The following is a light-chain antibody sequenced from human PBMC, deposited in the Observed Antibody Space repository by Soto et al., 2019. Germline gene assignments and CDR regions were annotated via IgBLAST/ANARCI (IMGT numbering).Light chain of an antibody. V-gene: IGLV2-8*01. CDR1: SSDVGAYNY. Sequence: QSVLTRPPSASVSPGQSVTISCTGTSSDVGAYNYVSWYQQHPGKAPKLMIYEVSYRPSGVPDRFSGSKSGNTASLTVSGLQAEDEADYYCSSYAGSSTVFGTGTKVTVL. CDR2: EVS. CDR3: SSYAGSSTV. J-gene: IGLJ1*01.